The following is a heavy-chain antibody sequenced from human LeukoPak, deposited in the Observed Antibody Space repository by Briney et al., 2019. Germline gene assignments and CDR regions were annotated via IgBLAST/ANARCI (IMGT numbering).Heavy chain of an antibody. J-gene: IGHJ4*02. V-gene: IGHV4-30-2*01. CDR3: ARVSHTMVTPWFDY. CDR1: GVSISSGGYS. Sequence: PSGTLSLTCAVSGVSISSGGYSWSWIRQPPGKGLEWIGYIYHSGSTYYNPSLKSRVTISVDRSKNQFSLKLSSVTAADTAVYYCARVSHTMVTPWFDYWGQGTLVTVSS. D-gene: IGHD4/OR15-4a*01. CDR2: IYHSGST.